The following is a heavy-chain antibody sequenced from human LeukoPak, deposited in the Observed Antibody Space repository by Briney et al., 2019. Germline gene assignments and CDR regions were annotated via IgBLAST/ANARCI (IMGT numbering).Heavy chain of an antibody. Sequence: PGGSLRLSCAASGFTFSDYGMHWVRQAPGKGLEWVAVISYDGSTKFYADSVKGRFTISRDNSKNTLYLQMNSLRPEDTAVYYCAKEGGYYGSGSYRDGFDIWGQGTRATVSS. CDR3: AKEGGYYGSGSYRDGFDI. CDR2: ISYDGSTK. J-gene: IGHJ3*02. V-gene: IGHV3-30*18. CDR1: GFTFSDYG. D-gene: IGHD3-10*01.